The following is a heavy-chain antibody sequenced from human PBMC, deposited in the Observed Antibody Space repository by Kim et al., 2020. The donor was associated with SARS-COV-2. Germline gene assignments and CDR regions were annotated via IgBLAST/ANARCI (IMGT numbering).Heavy chain of an antibody. CDR3: ARELTYGSGDFDY. D-gene: IGHD3-10*01. Sequence: YGQEVQGRVTITAGESTRTAYMELGSLRSEDTAVYYCARELTYGSGDFDYWGQGTLVTVSS. J-gene: IGHJ4*02. V-gene: IGHV1-69*01.